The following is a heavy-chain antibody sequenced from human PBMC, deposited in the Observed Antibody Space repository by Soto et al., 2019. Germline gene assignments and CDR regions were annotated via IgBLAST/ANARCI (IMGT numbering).Heavy chain of an antibody. V-gene: IGHV3-48*01. J-gene: IGHJ4*02. CDR1: GFIFDKYS. CDR3: AREGGGYDY. CDR2: LSSTGTI. Sequence: EVQLVQSGGGLVRPGGSLRLSCVASGFIFDKYSFNWVRQAPGKGLEWVSYLSSTGTIYYADSVKGRFTISRDSANSFLYLGMSSLRVEDTAVYYCAREGGGYDYWGRGTLVTVSS. D-gene: IGHD6-25*01.